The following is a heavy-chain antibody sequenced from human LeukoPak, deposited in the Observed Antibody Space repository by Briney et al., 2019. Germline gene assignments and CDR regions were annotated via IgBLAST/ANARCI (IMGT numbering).Heavy chain of an antibody. D-gene: IGHD1-26*01. Sequence: GRSLRLSCAASGFTLSNYVMHWVRQAPGKGLEWVAVIWYDGSKKYYADSVKGRFTISRDESKHTLYLQMDSLRAEDTAVYYCARYSGTYSGFDCWGQGTLVTVSS. V-gene: IGHV3-33*01. CDR1: GFTLSNYV. CDR3: ARYSGTYSGFDC. J-gene: IGHJ4*02. CDR2: IWYDGSKK.